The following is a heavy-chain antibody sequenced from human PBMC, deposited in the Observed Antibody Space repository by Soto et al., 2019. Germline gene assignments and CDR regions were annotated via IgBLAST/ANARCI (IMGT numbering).Heavy chain of an antibody. CDR1: GGSFSGYY. V-gene: IGHV4-34*02. J-gene: IGHJ4*02. D-gene: IGHD1-26*01. Sequence: QVQLQQWGAGLLEPSETLSLTCAVYGGSFSGYYWTWIRQPPGKGLEWIGEINHSGSTNYNPSLKRRVTISVDSSKHQFPLKLSPVTAADRAVYYCARGPWELPYGYFDTWGLGTRVTVSS. CDR2: INHSGST. CDR3: ARGPWELPYGYFDT.